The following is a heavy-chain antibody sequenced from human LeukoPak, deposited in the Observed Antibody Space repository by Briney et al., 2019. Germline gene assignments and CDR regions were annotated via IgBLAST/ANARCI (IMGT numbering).Heavy chain of an antibody. Sequence: SQTLSLTCTVSGGSISSGSYYWSWIRQHPGKGLEWIGYIYHSGSTYYNPSLKSRVTMSVDTSRNQFSLRLSSVTAADTAMYYCARGPAATLHFQHWGQGTLVTVSS. V-gene: IGHV4-31*03. CDR1: GGSISSGSYY. CDR2: IYHSGST. CDR3: ARGPAATLHFQH. J-gene: IGHJ1*01. D-gene: IGHD2-2*01.